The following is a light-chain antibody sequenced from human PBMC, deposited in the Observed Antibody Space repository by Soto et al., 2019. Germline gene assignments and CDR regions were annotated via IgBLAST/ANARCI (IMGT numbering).Light chain of an antibody. Sequence: EIVLTQSPGTLSLSPGERATLSCRASQSVSSSYLAWYQQQPGQAPRLLIYGASSRASGIPDRCSGSGSGTDFTLTISRLEPEGLAVYYCQQYGSSLHAVGQGSKVDIK. CDR2: GAS. V-gene: IGKV3-20*01. J-gene: IGKJ1*01. CDR1: QSVSSSY. CDR3: QQYGSSLHA.